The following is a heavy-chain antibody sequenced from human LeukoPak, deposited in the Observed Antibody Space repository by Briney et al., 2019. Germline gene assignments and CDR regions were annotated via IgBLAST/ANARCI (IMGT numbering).Heavy chain of an antibody. CDR2: ISSSSSYI. CDR3: ARANDNYYYYYYMDV. D-gene: IGHD3-9*01. J-gene: IGHJ6*03. Sequence: GGSLRLSCAASGFTFSSYSMSWVRQAPGKGLEWVSSISSSSSYIYYADSVKGRFTISRDNAKNSLYLQMNSLRAEDTAVYYCARANDNYYYYYYMDVWGKGTTVTISS. CDR1: GFTFSSYS. V-gene: IGHV3-21*01.